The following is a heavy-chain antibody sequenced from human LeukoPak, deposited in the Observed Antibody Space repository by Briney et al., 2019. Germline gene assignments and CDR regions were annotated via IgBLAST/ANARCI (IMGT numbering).Heavy chain of an antibody. CDR2: ISAYNGNT. J-gene: IGHJ3*02. V-gene: IGHV1-18*01. CDR3: AGTSHTIPMAGAFDI. D-gene: IGHD3-9*01. CDR1: GYTFTSYG. Sequence: ASVKVSCKASGYTFTSYGISWVRQAPAQGLEWMGWISAYNGNTNYAQKLQGRVTMTTDTSTSTAYMELRSLRSDDTAVYYCAGTSHTIPMAGAFDIWGQGTMVTVSS.